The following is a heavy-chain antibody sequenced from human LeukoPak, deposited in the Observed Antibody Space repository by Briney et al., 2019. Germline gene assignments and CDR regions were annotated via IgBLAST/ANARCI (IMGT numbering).Heavy chain of an antibody. Sequence: SETLSLTCTVSGGSVSSGSYYWSWIRQPPGKGLEWMGYIYYSGSTNYNPSLKSRVTISVDTSKNQCSLKLSSVTAADTAVYYCARAPTITIFGVVIKQAWFDPWGQGTLVTVSS. D-gene: IGHD3-3*01. V-gene: IGHV4-61*01. CDR1: GGSVSSGSYY. CDR3: ARAPTITIFGVVIKQAWFDP. CDR2: IYYSGST. J-gene: IGHJ5*02.